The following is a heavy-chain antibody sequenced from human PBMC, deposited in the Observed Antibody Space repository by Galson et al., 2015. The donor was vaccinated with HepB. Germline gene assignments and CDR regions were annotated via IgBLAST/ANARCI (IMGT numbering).Heavy chain of an antibody. CDR2: ISYDGSNK. D-gene: IGHD1-26*01. J-gene: IGHJ4*02. V-gene: IGHV3-30*18. Sequence: SLRLSCAASGFTFSSYGMHWVRQAPGKGLEWVAVISYDGSNKYYADSVKGRFTISRDNSKNTLYLQMNSLRAEDTAVYYCANGIGRIVGAPSYWGQGTLVTVSS. CDR3: ANGIGRIVGAPSY. CDR1: GFTFSSYG.